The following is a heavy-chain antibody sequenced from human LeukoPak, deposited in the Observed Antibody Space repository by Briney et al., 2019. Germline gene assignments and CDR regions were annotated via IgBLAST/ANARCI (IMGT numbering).Heavy chain of an antibody. D-gene: IGHD3-16*02. V-gene: IGHV1-69*13. CDR2: IIPIFGTA. Sequence: SVKVSCKASGGTFSSYAISWVRQAPGQGLEWMGGIIPIFGTANYAQKFQGRVTITADESTSTAYMELSSLRSEDTAVYYCARDYRHNRGYHYGMDVWGQGTTVTVSS. CDR1: GGTFSSYA. J-gene: IGHJ6*02. CDR3: ARDYRHNRGYHYGMDV.